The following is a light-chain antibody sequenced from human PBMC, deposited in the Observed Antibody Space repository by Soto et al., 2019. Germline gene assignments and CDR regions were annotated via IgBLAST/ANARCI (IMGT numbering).Light chain of an antibody. J-gene: IGKJ2*01. Sequence: DIQMTQSPSTLSASVGDRVTITCRASQSINSWLSWYQQKPGKAAKLLLYKASSLESGVPSRFTGSGSGTEFTLLISRLPADDFGTYFCHSYTGYTFGQGTKLEIK. CDR2: KAS. CDR3: HSYTGYT. V-gene: IGKV1-5*03. CDR1: QSINSW.